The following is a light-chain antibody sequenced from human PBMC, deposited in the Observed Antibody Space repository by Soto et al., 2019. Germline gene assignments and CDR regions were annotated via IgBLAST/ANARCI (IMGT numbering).Light chain of an antibody. CDR2: TTS. CDR3: QQTYNTPWT. Sequence: DIQMTQSPSSLSASVGDRVTITCRASQSIARYLNWFQQKPGKAPKLLIYTTSNLQSGVPSGFSGSGSGTDFTLTISSLQPVDFATYYCQQTYNTPWTFGQGTKVEIK. CDR1: QSIARY. J-gene: IGKJ1*01. V-gene: IGKV1-39*01.